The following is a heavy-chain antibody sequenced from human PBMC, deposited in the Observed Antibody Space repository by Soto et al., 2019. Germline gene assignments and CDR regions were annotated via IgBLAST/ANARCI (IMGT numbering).Heavy chain of an antibody. V-gene: IGHV5-51*01. CDR3: ARQRSYYDILTGYDAFDI. CDR2: IYPGDSDT. D-gene: IGHD3-9*01. J-gene: IGHJ3*02. Sequence: GESLKISCKGSGYSFTSYWIGWVRQMPGKGLEWMGIIYPGDSDTRYSPSFQGRVTISADKSISTAYLQWSSLKASDTAMYYCARQRSYYDILTGYDAFDIWGQGTMVTVSS. CDR1: GYSFTSYW.